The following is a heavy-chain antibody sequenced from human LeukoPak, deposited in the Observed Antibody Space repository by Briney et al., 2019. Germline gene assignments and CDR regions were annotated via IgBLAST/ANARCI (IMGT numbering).Heavy chain of an antibody. CDR1: GGSISSSSYY. CDR3: ATQHYDFWSGYFAFFDY. J-gene: IGHJ4*02. V-gene: IGHV4-39*01. D-gene: IGHD3-3*01. Sequence: PSETLSLTCTVSGGSISSSSYYWGWIRQPPGTGLEWIGSIYYSGSTYYNPSLKSRVTTSVDTSKNRFSLKLSSVTAADTAVYYCATQHYDFWSGYFAFFDYWGQGTLVTVSS. CDR2: IYYSGST.